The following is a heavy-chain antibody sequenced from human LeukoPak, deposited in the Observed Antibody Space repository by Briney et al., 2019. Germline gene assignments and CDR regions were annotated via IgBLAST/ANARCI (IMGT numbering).Heavy chain of an antibody. CDR3: ARDLSQDSSGSYYNHDPFYI. D-gene: IGHD3-10*01. Sequence: GASVKVSCKASGYTFTSYHMHWVRQAPGQGLEWMGIINPSGGTTNYAQNFQGRVTLTTDTSTSTVSMELRSLRSDDTAVYYCARDLSQDSSGSYYNHDPFYIWGQGTMVTVSS. J-gene: IGHJ3*02. V-gene: IGHV1-46*01. CDR1: GYTFTSYH. CDR2: INPSGGTT.